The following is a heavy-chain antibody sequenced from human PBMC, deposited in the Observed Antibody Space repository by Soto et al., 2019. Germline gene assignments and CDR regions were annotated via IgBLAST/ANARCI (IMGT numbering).Heavy chain of an antibody. CDR1: GFTFSSYW. Sequence: SLRLSCAASGFTFSSYWMSWVRQAPGKGLEWVANIKQDGSEKYYVDSVKGRFTISRDNAKNSLYLQMNSLRAEDTAVYYCARDKSSGWYPPWFDPWGQGTLVTVSS. D-gene: IGHD6-19*01. V-gene: IGHV3-7*01. CDR2: IKQDGSEK. CDR3: ARDKSSGWYPPWFDP. J-gene: IGHJ5*02.